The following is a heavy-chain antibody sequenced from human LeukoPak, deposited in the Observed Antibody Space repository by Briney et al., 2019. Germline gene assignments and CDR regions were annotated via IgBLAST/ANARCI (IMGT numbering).Heavy chain of an antibody. CDR3: ARGGYCSTSTCSFDY. D-gene: IGHD2-2*01. Sequence: GESLKISCKGSEYSFSTYWIGWVRQMPGKGLEWMGIIYPTDSDTRYSPSFQGQVTISVDRSISTAYLQWSSPKASDSAMYYCARGGYCSTSTCSFDYWGQGTLVTVSS. CDR1: EYSFSTYW. J-gene: IGHJ4*02. CDR2: IYPTDSDT. V-gene: IGHV5-51*01.